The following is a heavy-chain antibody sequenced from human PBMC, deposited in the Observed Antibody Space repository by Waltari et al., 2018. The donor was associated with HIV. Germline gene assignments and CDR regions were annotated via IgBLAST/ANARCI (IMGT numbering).Heavy chain of an antibody. CDR1: GASISSNSYS. V-gene: IGHV4-39*01. CDR3: ARENPPDY. J-gene: IGHJ4*02. CDR2: IFYRGNT. Sequence: LQLQESGPGLVRPSETLSLTCTVSGASISSNSYSWGWLRQPPGKGLEWIGNIFYRGNTRYNPSLESRVTISVDTSNSQFSLNLRSVTAADTAVYYCARENPPDYWGLGTLVTVSS.